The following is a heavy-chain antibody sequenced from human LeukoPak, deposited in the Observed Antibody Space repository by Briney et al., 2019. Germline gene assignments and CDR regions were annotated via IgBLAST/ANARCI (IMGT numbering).Heavy chain of an antibody. CDR2: INHNGNVN. Sequence: GGSLRLSCVGSGYIFSTYWMNWVRQAPGKGLEWVASINHNGNVNYYVDSVKGRFTISRDNAKNSLYLQMSNLRAEDTAVYFCARGGGLDVWGQGATVTVSS. CDR1: GYIFSTYW. J-gene: IGHJ6*02. CDR3: ARGGGLDV. D-gene: IGHD3-16*01. V-gene: IGHV3-7*03.